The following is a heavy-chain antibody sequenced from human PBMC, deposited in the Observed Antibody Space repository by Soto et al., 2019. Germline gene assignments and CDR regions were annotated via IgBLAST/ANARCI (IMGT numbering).Heavy chain of an antibody. V-gene: IGHV3-23*01. CDR2: ISGNGLVT. J-gene: IGHJ4*02. CDR3: AKDRTSIVVPLGDY. CDR1: GFTVSNYA. Sequence: EVQLLESGGDLVQPGGSMRLSCAASGFTVSNYAMSWVRQAPGKGLEWVSSISGNGLVTYYAASMRGRFTISRDNSESTLYLHMNSLSADATAVSYCAKDRTSIVVPLGDYWRQGTLVTVSS. D-gene: IGHD3-22*01.